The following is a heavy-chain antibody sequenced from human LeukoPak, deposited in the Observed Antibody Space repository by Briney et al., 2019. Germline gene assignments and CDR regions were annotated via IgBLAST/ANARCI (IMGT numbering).Heavy chain of an antibody. D-gene: IGHD4-17*01. CDR2: VIPMFATA. V-gene: IGHV1-69*13. CDR1: GGTSSSYA. CDR3: ARGLHGDYGYFDY. Sequence: GASVKVSCKASGGTSSSYAISWVRQAPGQGLEWMGGVIPMFATANYAPKFQDRVTITADESTSTAYMELRSLRSEDTAVYHCARGLHGDYGYFDYWGQGTLVTVSS. J-gene: IGHJ4*02.